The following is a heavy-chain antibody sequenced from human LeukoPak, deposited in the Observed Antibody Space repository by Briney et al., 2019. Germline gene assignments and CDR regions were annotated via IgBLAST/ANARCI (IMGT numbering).Heavy chain of an antibody. D-gene: IGHD2/OR15-2a*01. V-gene: IGHV1-46*01. CDR1: GYTLTSYH. CDR3: ARNPSRIYGGGGDY. J-gene: IGHJ4*02. CDR2: INPSGGRT. Sequence: GASVKVSCKASGYTLTSYHMHWVRQAPGQGLEWMGIINPSGGRTGYAQKFQGRVTMTRDTSTSTVYMELSSLRSEDTAVYYCARNPSRIYGGGGDYWGQGTLVTVSS.